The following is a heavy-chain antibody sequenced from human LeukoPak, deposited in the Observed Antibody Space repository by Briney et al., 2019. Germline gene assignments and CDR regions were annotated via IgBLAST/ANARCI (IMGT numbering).Heavy chain of an antibody. CDR1: GGSISSGDYY. D-gene: IGHD5-18*01. CDR2: IYYSGST. J-gene: IGHJ4*02. V-gene: IGHV4-30-4*01. Sequence: SETLSLTCTVSGGSISSGDYYWSWIRQPPGKGLEWIGYIYYSGSTYYNPSLKSRVTISVDTSKNQFSLKLSSVTAADTAVYYCARGKSYGPYFDYWGQGTLVTVSS. CDR3: ARGKSYGPYFDY.